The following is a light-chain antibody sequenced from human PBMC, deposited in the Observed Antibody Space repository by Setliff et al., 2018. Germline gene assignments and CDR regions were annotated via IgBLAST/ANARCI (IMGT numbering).Light chain of an antibody. V-gene: IGLV2-23*02. CDR2: DVS. J-gene: IGLJ2*01. Sequence: QSALTQPASVSGSPGQSITISCTGTSSDVGDYNYVSWYQHHPGKAPKPMIYDVSKRPSGVSSRFSGSKSGNTASLTISGLQAADEADYYCCSYAGISTLFGGGTKGTVL. CDR1: SSDVGDYNY. CDR3: CSYAGISTL.